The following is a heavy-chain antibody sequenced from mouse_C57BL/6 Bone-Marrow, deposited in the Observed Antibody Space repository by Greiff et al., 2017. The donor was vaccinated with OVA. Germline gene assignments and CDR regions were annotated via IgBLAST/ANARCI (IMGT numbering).Heavy chain of an antibody. Sequence: EVQLQQSGPELVKPGASVKISCKASGYTFTDYYMNWVKQSHGKSLEWIGDINPNNGGTSYNQKFKGKATLTVDKSSSTAYMELRSLTSEDSAVYYCVHTWFAYWGRGTLVTVSA. CDR3: VHTWFAY. V-gene: IGHV1-26*01. CDR2: INPNNGGT. D-gene: IGHD3-1*01. J-gene: IGHJ3*01. CDR1: GYTFTDYY.